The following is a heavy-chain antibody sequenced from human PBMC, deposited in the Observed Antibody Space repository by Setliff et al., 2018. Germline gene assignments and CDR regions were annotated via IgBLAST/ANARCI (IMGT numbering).Heavy chain of an antibody. CDR1: GYTFTGYY. CDR2: INPNSGGT. CDR3: ARGIEPLLPVPDY. D-gene: IGHD3-10*01. J-gene: IGHJ4*02. V-gene: IGHV1-2*04. Sequence: ASVKVSCKASGYTFTGYYMHWVRQAPGQGLEWMGWINPNSGGTNYAQKFQGWVTMTRDTSISTAYMELRSLRSEDTAVYYCARGIEPLLPVPDYWGQGTLVTVSS.